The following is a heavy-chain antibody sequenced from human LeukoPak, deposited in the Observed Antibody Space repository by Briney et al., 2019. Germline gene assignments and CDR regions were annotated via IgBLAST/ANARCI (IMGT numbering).Heavy chain of an antibody. D-gene: IGHD3-16*01. V-gene: IGHV3-21*01. CDR1: GFTFSSYS. Sequence: PGGSLRLSCAASGFTFSSYSMNWVRQAPGKGLEWVSSISSSSSYIYYADSVKGRFTISRDNAKNSLYLQMNSLRAEDTAVYYCARDGRDYDWTPFDPWGQGTLVTVSS. CDR3: ARDGRDYDWTPFDP. J-gene: IGHJ5*02. CDR2: ISSSSSYI.